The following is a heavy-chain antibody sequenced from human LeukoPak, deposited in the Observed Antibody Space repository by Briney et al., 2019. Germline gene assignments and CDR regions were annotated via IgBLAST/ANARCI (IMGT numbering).Heavy chain of an antibody. CDR3: ARGEEYGSGTVHFDY. V-gene: IGHV4-4*02. Sequence: SETLSLTCAVSGGSISSSNWWSWVRQPPGKGLEWIGELHHSGGTNYNPSLKSRVTISADRSNNRFSLSLNSVTAADTAVFYCARGEEYGSGTVHFDYWGQGILVTVSS. CDR2: LHHSGGT. CDR1: GGSISSSNW. D-gene: IGHD3-10*01. J-gene: IGHJ4*02.